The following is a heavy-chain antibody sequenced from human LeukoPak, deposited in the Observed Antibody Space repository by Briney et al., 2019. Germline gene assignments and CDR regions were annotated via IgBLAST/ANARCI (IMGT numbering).Heavy chain of an antibody. Sequence: GGSLRLSCAASGFTFSSYAMSWVRQAPGKGLEWVSAISGSGGSTYYAGSVKGRFTISRDNSKNTLYLQMNSLRAEDTAVYYCAKVWRDSSSWIPLDYWGQGTLVTVSS. V-gene: IGHV3-23*01. CDR3: AKVWRDSSSWIPLDY. J-gene: IGHJ4*02. CDR2: ISGSGGST. D-gene: IGHD6-13*01. CDR1: GFTFSSYA.